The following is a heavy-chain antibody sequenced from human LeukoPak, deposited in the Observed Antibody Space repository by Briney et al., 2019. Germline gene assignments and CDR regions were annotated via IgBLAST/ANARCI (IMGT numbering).Heavy chain of an antibody. Sequence: ASVKVSCKASGYTFTGYYMHWVRQAPGQGLEWMGWINPNSGGTNYAQKFQGRVTMTRDTSISTAYMELSRLTSNDTAVYFCTRDLDIVATIINVWGQGTLVTVSS. J-gene: IGHJ4*02. V-gene: IGHV1-2*02. CDR2: INPNSGGT. CDR3: TRDLDIVATIINV. CDR1: GYTFTGYY. D-gene: IGHD2-21*01.